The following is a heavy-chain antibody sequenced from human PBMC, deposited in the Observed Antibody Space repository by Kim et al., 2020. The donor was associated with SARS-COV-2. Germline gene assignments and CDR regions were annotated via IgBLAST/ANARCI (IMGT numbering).Heavy chain of an antibody. CDR2: ISGSGGST. CDR1: GFTFSSYA. J-gene: IGHJ4*02. Sequence: GGSLRLSCAASGFTFSSYAMSWVRQAPGKGLEWVSAISGSGGSTYYADSVKGRFTISRDNSKNTLYLQMNSLRAEDTAVYYCAKDGQNIVVVTALGGVYWGQGTLVTVSS. V-gene: IGHV3-23*01. D-gene: IGHD2-21*02. CDR3: AKDGQNIVVVTALGGVY.